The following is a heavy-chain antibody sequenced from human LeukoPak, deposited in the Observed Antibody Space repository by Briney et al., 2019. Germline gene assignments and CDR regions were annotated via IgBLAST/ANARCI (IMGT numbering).Heavy chain of an antibody. CDR3: ARHSWGWYYFGY. CDR2: IYTSGST. Sequence: ASETLSLTCTVSGGSISSGSYYWSWIRQPAGKGLEWIGRIYTSGSTNYNPSLESRVTISVDTSKNQFSLKLSSVTAADTAVYYCARHSWGWYYFGYWGQGTLVTVSS. D-gene: IGHD6-19*01. V-gene: IGHV4-61*02. J-gene: IGHJ4*02. CDR1: GGSISSGSYY.